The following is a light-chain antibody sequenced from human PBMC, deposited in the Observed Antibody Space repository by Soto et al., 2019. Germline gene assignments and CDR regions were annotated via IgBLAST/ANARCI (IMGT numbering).Light chain of an antibody. CDR2: GAS. V-gene: IGKV3-15*01. Sequence: EIVMTQSPATLSVSPGERATLSCRASQSVGGNLAWYQQKPGQAPRLLIYGASTRATGIPARFSGSGSGTEFTLTVSSLQSEDLAVYYCQQYNDWPPMYTLGQGTKLEIK. J-gene: IGKJ2*01. CDR3: QQYNDWPPMYT. CDR1: QSVGGN.